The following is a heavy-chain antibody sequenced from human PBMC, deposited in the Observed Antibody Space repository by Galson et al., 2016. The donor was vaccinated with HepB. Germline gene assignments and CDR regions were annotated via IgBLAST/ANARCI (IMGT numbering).Heavy chain of an antibody. V-gene: IGHV1-24*01. CDR1: GYTLTEFS. D-gene: IGHD6-19*01. Sequence: SVKVSCKDSGYTLTEFSMHWVRQAPGKGLEWMGGFDPENGETIYAQKFQGRVTMTGDTSTDTAYMELSSLRSEDTAVYYCATEGEAGNFDNWGQGTLVTVSS. CDR2: FDPENGET. CDR3: ATEGEAGNFDN. J-gene: IGHJ4*02.